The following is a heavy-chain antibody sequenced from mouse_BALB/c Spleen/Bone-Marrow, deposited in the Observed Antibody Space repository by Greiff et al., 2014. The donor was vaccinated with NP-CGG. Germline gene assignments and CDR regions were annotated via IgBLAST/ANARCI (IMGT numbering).Heavy chain of an antibody. CDR1: GFSLTSYG. CDR3: ARSAPTTWAMDY. D-gene: IGHD2-12*01. V-gene: IGHV2-6*02. J-gene: IGHJ4*01. CDR2: IWSDGST. Sequence: VMLVESGPGLVAPSQSLSITCTVSGFSLTSYGVHWVRQPPGKGLEWLVVIWSDGSTTYNSALKSRLCISKDNSKSQVFLKMNSLQTDDTAMYYCARSAPTTWAMDYWGQGTSVTVSS.